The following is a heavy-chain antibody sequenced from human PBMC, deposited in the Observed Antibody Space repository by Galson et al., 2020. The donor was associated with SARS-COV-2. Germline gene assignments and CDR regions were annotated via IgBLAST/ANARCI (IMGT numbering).Heavy chain of an antibody. CDR2: ISTSSSYI. CDR3: ARNTAYETWGGPGYYYFGMDV. D-gene: IGHD3-16*01. J-gene: IGHJ6*02. V-gene: IGHV3-21*01. CDR1: GLTFRNYS. Sequence: TGGSLRLSCAASGLTFRNYSMNWVRQAPGQGLEWVSSISTSSSYIYYADSVKGRFTISRDNAKNSLYLQMNSLRAEDTAVYYCARNTAYETWGGPGYYYFGMDVWGQGTTVTVSS.